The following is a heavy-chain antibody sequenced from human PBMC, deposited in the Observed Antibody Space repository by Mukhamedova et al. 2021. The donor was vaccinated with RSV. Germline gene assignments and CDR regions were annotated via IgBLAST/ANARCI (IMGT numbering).Heavy chain of an antibody. V-gene: IGHV1-46*01. CDR3: ARALHASGKGGFDY. CDR2: INPSGGST. J-gene: IGHJ4*01. CDR1: GYTFTSNH. D-gene: IGHD3-10*01. Sequence: GYTFTSNHIHWVRQAPGQGLEWMGQINPSGGSTNYAQKFQVRVIMTRDTSTSTVYMELSSLSSEDTAVYYCARALHASGKGGFDYW.